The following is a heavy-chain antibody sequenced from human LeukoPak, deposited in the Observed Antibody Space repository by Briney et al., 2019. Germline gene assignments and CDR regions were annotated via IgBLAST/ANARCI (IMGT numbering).Heavy chain of an antibody. CDR1: GYTFTSYG. CDR3: ARGGKQWLVYNWFDP. Sequence: GASVKVSCKASGYTFTSYGISWVRQAPGQGLEWMGWISAYNGNTNYAQKLQGRVTMTTDTSTSTAYMELRSLKSDDTAVYYCARGGKQWLVYNWFDPWGQGTLVTVSS. CDR2: ISAYNGNT. V-gene: IGHV1-18*01. D-gene: IGHD6-19*01. J-gene: IGHJ5*02.